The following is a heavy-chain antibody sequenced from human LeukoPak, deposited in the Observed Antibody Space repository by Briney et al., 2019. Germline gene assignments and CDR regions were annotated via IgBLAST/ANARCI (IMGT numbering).Heavy chain of an antibody. D-gene: IGHD6-6*01. V-gene: IGHV4-38-2*02. Sequence: PSETLSLTCNVSGYSISSGYYWGWLRQPPGKGLEWIGRIYHSGSTYYNASLKSRVTISVDTSKNQISLKLISVTAADTAVYYCARGPTGYSSLSLYFDYWGRGTLVTVSS. CDR2: IYHSGST. CDR3: ARGPTGYSSLSLYFDY. J-gene: IGHJ4*02. CDR1: GYSISSGYY.